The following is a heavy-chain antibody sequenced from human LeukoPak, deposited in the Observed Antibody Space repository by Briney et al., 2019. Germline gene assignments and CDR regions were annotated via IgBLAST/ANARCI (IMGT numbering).Heavy chain of an antibody. Sequence: GGSLRLSCVPSGFVFSSEDIHWVRQAPGKGLEWVAVISYDGSNKYYADSVKGRFTISRDNSKNTLYLQMNSLRAEDTAVYYCAKGSKAVLITRDHYMDVWGTGTTVTISS. CDR1: GFVFSSED. J-gene: IGHJ6*03. D-gene: IGHD3-16*01. CDR3: AKGSKAVLITRDHYMDV. V-gene: IGHV3-30*18. CDR2: ISYDGSNK.